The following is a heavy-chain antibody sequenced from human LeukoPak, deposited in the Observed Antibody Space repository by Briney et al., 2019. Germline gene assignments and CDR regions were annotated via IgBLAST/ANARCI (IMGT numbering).Heavy chain of an antibody. CDR3: ARTWLGATGHDAFDI. Sequence: PGGSLRLSCAASGFTFSSYGMHWVRQAPGKGLEWVAVIWYDGSNKYYADSVKGRFTISRDNSKNTLYLQMNSLRAEDTAVYYCARTWLGATGHDAFDIWAKGQWSPSLQ. V-gene: IGHV3-33*01. D-gene: IGHD1-26*01. CDR1: GFTFSSYG. CDR2: IWYDGSNK. J-gene: IGHJ3*02.